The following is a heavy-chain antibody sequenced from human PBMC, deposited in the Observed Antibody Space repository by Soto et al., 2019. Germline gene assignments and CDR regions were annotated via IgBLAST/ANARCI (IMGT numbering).Heavy chain of an antibody. V-gene: IGHV4-59*01. CDR3: ARGPLGITMIWGYYFDY. J-gene: IGHJ4*02. CDR1: GGSISSYY. D-gene: IGHD3-22*01. CDR2: IYYGGRT. Sequence: QVQLQESGPGLVKPSETLSLTCTVSGGSISSYYWSWIRQPPGKGLESLGYIYYGGRTNYNPSLKSRDTISVDTSKNPFSLKLSSVTAADTAVYYCARGPLGITMIWGYYFDYWGQGTLVTVSS.